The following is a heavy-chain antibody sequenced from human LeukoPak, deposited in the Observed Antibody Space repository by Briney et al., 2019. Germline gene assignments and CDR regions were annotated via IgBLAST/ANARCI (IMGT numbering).Heavy chain of an antibody. CDR1: GFSMSVSW. CDR2: IMPDGSER. J-gene: IGHJ5*02. CDR3: ASRVVVTATIWFDP. V-gene: IGHV3-7*01. Sequence: GGSLRLSCVDSGFSMSVSWMSKVCPAPRKGLEWVGNIMPDGSERNYVDSVKGRFTISRDNAKKSQYLQMNSLRAEDTAVYYCASRVVVTATIWFDPWGQGTLVTVSS. D-gene: IGHD2-21*02.